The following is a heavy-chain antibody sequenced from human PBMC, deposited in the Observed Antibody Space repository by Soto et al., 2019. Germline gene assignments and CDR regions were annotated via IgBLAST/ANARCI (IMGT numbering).Heavy chain of an antibody. V-gene: IGHV4-59*01. CDR3: ARVGGISYCSGSGNDGMDV. D-gene: IGHD3-10*01. CDR1: GGSISSYY. CDR2: IYYSGST. J-gene: IGHJ6*02. Sequence: SETLSLTCTVSGGSISSYYWSWIRQPPGKGLEWIGYIYYSGSTNYNPSLKSRVTISVATSKNQFSLKLSSVTAADTAVYYCARVGGISYCSGSGNDGMDVWGQGTTVTVSS.